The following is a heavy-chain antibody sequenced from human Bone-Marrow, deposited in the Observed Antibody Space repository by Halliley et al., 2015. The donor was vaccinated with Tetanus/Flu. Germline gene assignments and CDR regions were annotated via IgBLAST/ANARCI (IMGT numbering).Heavy chain of an antibody. J-gene: IGHJ6*02. CDR2: SGGGVAT. CDR3: AKGHGSGSWDYYFGMDV. Sequence: SGGGVATYYADSVKGRFTISRDNSKNTLYLQMNSLRAEDTAVYYCAKGHGSGSWDYYFGMDVWGQGTTVTVSS. V-gene: IGHV3-23*01. D-gene: IGHD3-10*01.